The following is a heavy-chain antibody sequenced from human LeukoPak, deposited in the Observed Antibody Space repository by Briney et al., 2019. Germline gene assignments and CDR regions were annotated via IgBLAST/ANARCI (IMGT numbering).Heavy chain of an antibody. Sequence: SGTLSLTCAVSGGSISSSNWWSWVRQPPGKGLEWIGEINHSGSTNYNPSLKSRVTISVDTSKNQFSLKLSSVTAADTAVYYCARNKLSRLGQYSYGSGSLSWFDPWGQGTLVTVSS. CDR2: INHSGST. V-gene: IGHV4-4*02. CDR1: GGSISSSNW. D-gene: IGHD3-10*01. J-gene: IGHJ5*02. CDR3: ARNKLSRLGQYSYGSGSLSWFDP.